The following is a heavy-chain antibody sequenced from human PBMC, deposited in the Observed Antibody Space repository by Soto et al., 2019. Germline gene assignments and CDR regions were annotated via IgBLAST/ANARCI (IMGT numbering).Heavy chain of an antibody. D-gene: IGHD3-16*02. CDR2: ISSSSSTI. V-gene: IGHV3-48*01. CDR3: AREPSYDYLWGSYRGSFDY. CDR1: GFTFSSYS. J-gene: IGHJ4*02. Sequence: EVQLVESGGGLVQPGGSLRLSCAASGFTFSSYSMNWVRQAPGKGLEWVSYISSSSSTIYYADSVKGRFTISRDIAKNSLYLQIICVRVEDTAVYYCAREPSYDYLWGSYRGSFDYWGQGTLVTVSS.